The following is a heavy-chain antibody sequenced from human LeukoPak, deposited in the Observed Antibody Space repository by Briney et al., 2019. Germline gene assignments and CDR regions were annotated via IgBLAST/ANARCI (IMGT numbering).Heavy chain of an antibody. V-gene: IGHV4-59*01. CDR1: GGSFSGYY. J-gene: IGHJ6*02. CDR3: ARENLVGRYGGNSDSLYYYYGMDV. CDR2: IYYSGST. D-gene: IGHD2-21*02. Sequence: SETLSLTCAVYGGSFSGYYWSWIRQPPGKGLEWIGYIYYSGSTNYNPSLKSRVTISVDTSKNQFSLKLSSVTAADTAVYYCARENLVGRYGGNSDSLYYYYGMDVWGQGTTVTVSS.